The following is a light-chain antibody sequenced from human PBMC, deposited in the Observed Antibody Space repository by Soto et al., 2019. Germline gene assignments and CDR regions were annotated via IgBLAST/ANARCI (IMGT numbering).Light chain of an antibody. J-gene: IGLJ1*01. CDR1: SSNIGAGYD. V-gene: IGLV1-40*01. Sequence: QSVLTQPPSVSGAPGQRVTISCTGSSSNIGAGYDVHWYQQLPGTAPKLLIYGNSNRPSGVPDRFSGSKSGTSASLAITGLQAEDEADYYCSSYAGSSILYVFGTGTKVTV. CDR2: GNS. CDR3: SSYAGSSILYV.